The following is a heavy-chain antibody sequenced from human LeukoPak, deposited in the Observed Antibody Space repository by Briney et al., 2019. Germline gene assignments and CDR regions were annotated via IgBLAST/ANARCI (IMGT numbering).Heavy chain of an antibody. J-gene: IGHJ6*02. D-gene: IGHD5-18*01. Sequence: GESLKISCKGSGYSFTSYWIAWVRQMPGKGLELMGIIYPGDSDTRYSPSFQGQVTISADKSISTSYLQWSSLKPSDTAMYSCASGGPDTYYFYAMDVWAQGTTVTVSS. CDR1: GYSFTSYW. CDR3: ASGGPDTYYFYAMDV. CDR2: IYPGDSDT. V-gene: IGHV5-51*01.